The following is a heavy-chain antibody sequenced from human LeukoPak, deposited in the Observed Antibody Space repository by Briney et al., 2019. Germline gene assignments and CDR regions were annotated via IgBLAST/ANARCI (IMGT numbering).Heavy chain of an antibody. CDR3: AKDTLLWFGEPYVGHFDY. CDR2: ISWNSGGI. J-gene: IGHJ4*02. D-gene: IGHD3-10*01. Sequence: PGRSLRLSCAASGFTFDDYAMHWVRQAPGKGLEWVSGISWNSGGIGYADSVKGRFTISRDNAKNSLYLQMNSLRAEDTALYYCAKDTLLWFGEPYVGHFDYWGQGTLVTVSS. CDR1: GFTFDDYA. V-gene: IGHV3-9*01.